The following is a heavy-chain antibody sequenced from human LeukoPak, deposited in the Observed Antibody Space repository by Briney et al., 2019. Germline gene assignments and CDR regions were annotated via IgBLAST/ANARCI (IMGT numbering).Heavy chain of an antibody. CDR3: TRGGAVVRGVMRGWFDP. CDR1: GYTFTGYY. Sequence: ASVKVSCKASGYTFTGYYIHWVRQAPGQGPEWMGWMNPNSCDTSYAQKFQGRDTMTRDTSISTAYVALTGVTSDDTAVYYCTRGGAVVRGVMRGWFDPWGQGTLVTVSS. D-gene: IGHD3-10*01. V-gene: IGHV1-2*02. CDR2: MNPNSCDT. J-gene: IGHJ5*02.